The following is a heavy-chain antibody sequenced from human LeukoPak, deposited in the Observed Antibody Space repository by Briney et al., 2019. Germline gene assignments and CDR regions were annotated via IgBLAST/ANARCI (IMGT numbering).Heavy chain of an antibody. CDR3: ASGAWFGELLPAY. J-gene: IGHJ4*02. D-gene: IGHD3-10*01. CDR1: GGSISSYY. Sequence: SETLSLTCTVSGGSISSYYWSWIRQPPGKGLEWIGYIYYSGSTNYNPSLKSRVTISVDTSKSQFSLKLSSVTAADTAVYYCASGAWFGELLPAYWGQGTLVTVSS. CDR2: IYYSGST. V-gene: IGHV4-59*08.